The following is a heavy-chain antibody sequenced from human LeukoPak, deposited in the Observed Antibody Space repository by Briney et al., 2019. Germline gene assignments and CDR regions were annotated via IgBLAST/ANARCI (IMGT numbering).Heavy chain of an antibody. Sequence: PGGSLRLSCAASGFTFSSYAMSWVRQAPGKGLEWVSAISGSGGSTYYADSVKGRFTISRENSKNTLYLQMNSLRAEDTAVYYCAKNYDYVWGSYRHNYFDYWGQGTLVTVSS. CDR1: GFTFSSYA. V-gene: IGHV3-23*01. D-gene: IGHD3-16*02. CDR3: AKNYDYVWGSYRHNYFDY. CDR2: ISGSGGST. J-gene: IGHJ4*02.